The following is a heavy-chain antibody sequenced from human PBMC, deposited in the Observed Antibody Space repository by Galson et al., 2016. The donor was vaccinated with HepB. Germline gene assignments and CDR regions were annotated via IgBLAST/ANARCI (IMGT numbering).Heavy chain of an antibody. CDR3: AKEKRPTAMVLLPHFDY. V-gene: IGHV3-9*01. Sequence: SLRLACAASGFTFHHHALYWVRQAPGKGLQWVSGTPWNRVNIAYAAPVKRRFTIPRDNAKNSLYLQVNSLRAEDTAFYYCAKEKRPTAMVLLPHFDYWGQGTLVSVSS. CDR1: GFTFHHHA. D-gene: IGHD5-18*01. CDR2: TPWNRVNI. J-gene: IGHJ4*02.